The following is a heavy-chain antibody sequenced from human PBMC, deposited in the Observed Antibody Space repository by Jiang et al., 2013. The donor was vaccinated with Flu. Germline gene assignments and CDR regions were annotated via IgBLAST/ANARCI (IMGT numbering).Heavy chain of an antibody. CDR1: GGSISTYY. V-gene: IGHV4-59*01. CDR3: ARGDHQLIKALDI. D-gene: IGHD1-1*01. Sequence: GSGLVKPSETLSLNCAVSGGSISTYYWSWIRQPPGKRLEWIGFVDYRGNTNCNPSLKSRATILVDTSKNQFSLKLSSVTAADTAVYYCARGDHQLIKALDIVGPRDNGHRLF. J-gene: IGHJ3*02. CDR2: VDYRGNT.